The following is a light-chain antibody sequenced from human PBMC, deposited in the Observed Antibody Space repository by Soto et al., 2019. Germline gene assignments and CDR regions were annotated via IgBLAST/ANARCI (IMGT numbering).Light chain of an antibody. CDR1: SGHSNYA. CDR2: LNSDGSH. CDR3: QTWGAGIVV. J-gene: IGLJ2*01. Sequence: QLVLTQSPSASASLGASVKLTCTLSSGHSNYAIAWHQQQPEKGPRYLMKLNSDGSHSNGDGIPDRFSGSSSGAERYLTISSLQSEDEADYYCQTWGAGIVVFGGGTKLTVL. V-gene: IGLV4-69*01.